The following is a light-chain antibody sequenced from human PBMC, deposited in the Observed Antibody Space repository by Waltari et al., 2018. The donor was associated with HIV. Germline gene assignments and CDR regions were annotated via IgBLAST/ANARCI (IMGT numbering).Light chain of an antibody. CDR1: RPKFGNDF. CDR3: GTWDTSLGAGV. CDR2: DND. V-gene: IGLV1-51*01. Sequence: QSVLTQPPSVSAAPGQKVTISCSGSRPKFGNDFVSWYQHLPGAAPKLLIYDNDKRPSGISDRFSGSKSGTSATLGITGLQTGDEADYYCGTWDTSLGAGVFGGGTKLTVL. J-gene: IGLJ3*02.